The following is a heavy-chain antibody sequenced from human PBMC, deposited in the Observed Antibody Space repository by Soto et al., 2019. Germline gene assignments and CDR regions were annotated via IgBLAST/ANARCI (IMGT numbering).Heavy chain of an antibody. CDR1: GGTFSSYA. J-gene: IGHJ4*02. V-gene: IGHV1-69*01. Sequence: QVQLVQSGAEVKKPGSSVKVSCKASGGTFSSYAISWVRQAPGQGLEWMGGIIPIFGTANYAQKFQGRVTITADESTSTAYMELSSLRSEDTAVYYCARGPYWENDYVWGSYRYTGFDYWGQGTLVTVSS. CDR3: ARGPYWENDYVWGSYRYTGFDY. D-gene: IGHD3-16*02. CDR2: IIPIFGTA.